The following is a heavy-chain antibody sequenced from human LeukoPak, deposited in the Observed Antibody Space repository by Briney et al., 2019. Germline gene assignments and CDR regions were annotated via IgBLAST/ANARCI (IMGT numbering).Heavy chain of an antibody. CDR1: GGSISSGGYY. J-gene: IGHJ4*02. CDR3: ARGRTRGRITIFGVAEFDY. Sequence: SETLSLTCTVPGGSISSGGYYWSWIRQHPGKGLEWIGYIYYSGSTYYNPSLKSRVTISVDTSKNQFSLKLSSVTAADTAVYYCARGRTRGRITIFGVAEFDYWGQGTLVTVSS. D-gene: IGHD3-3*01. CDR2: IYYSGST. V-gene: IGHV4-31*03.